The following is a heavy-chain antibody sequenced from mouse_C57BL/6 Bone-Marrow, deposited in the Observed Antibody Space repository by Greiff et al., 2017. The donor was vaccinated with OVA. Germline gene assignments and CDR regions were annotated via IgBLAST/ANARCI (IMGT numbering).Heavy chain of an antibody. CDR2: IDPETGDT. D-gene: IGHD2-4*01. CDR3: TMGLRPD. Sequence: EVQLQESGAELVRPGASVKLSCTASGFNIKDDYMHWVKQRPEQGLEWIGWIDPETGDTESASKFPVKGTLTADTFYNTAYLQLSSLTSEDTAVYYCTMGLRPDWGQGTSVTVSS. V-gene: IGHV14-4*01. CDR1: GFNIKDDY. J-gene: IGHJ4*01.